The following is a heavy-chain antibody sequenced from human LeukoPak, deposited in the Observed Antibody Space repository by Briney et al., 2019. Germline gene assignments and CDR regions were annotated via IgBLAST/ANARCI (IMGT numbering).Heavy chain of an antibody. D-gene: IGHD3-16*01. J-gene: IGHJ4*02. CDR2: ISSSSSSI. V-gene: IGHV3-48*02. CDR3: ARDTGGPDY. CDR1: GFTFSRHG. Sequence: GRSLRLSCAAPGFTFSRHGMNWVRQAPGKGLEWVSYISSSSSSIYYADSVKGRFTISRDNAENSLYLQMNSLRDEDTAVYYCARDTGGPDYWGQGTLVTVSS.